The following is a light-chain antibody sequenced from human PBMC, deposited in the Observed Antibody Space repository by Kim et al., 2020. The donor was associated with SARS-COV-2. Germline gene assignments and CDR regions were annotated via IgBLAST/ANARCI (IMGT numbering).Light chain of an antibody. CDR3: QQYKSYS. Sequence: LSASVGDRVTITCRASQSISSWLAWYQQKPGKAPKLLIYKASNLESGVPSRFSGSGSGTEFTLTISGLQPDDFATYYCQQYKSYSFGGGTKVDIK. V-gene: IGKV1-5*03. CDR2: KAS. J-gene: IGKJ4*01. CDR1: QSISSW.